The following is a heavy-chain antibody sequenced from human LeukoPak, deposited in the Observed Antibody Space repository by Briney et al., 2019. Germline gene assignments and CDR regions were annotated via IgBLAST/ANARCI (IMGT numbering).Heavy chain of an antibody. Sequence: GGSLRLSCAASGFPFSSYAMHWARQAPGKGLEYVSAISSNGGSTSYANSVKGRFTISRDNSKNTLHLQMGSLRAEDMAVYYCARSSIVVVSILDYWGQGTLVTVSS. V-gene: IGHV3-64*01. CDR1: GFPFSSYA. CDR3: ARSSIVVVSILDY. J-gene: IGHJ4*02. D-gene: IGHD2-2*01. CDR2: ISSNGGST.